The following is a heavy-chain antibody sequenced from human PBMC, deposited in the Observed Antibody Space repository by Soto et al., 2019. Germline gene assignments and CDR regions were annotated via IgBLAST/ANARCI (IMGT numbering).Heavy chain of an antibody. J-gene: IGHJ4*02. D-gene: IGHD2-15*01. CDR2: ISYDGSNK. CDR3: ARDEGPYCSGGSCYPGY. CDR1: GFTFSSYA. V-gene: IGHV3-30-3*01. Sequence: ESGGGVVQPGRSLRLSCAASGFTFSSYAMHWVRQAPGKGLEWVAVISYDGSNKYYADSVKGRFTISRDNFKNTLYLQMNSLRAEDTAVYYCARDEGPYCSGGSCYPGYWGQGTLVTVSS.